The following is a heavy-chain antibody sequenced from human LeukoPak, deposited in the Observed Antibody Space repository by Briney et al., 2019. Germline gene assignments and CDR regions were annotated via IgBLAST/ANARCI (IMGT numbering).Heavy chain of an antibody. J-gene: IGHJ4*02. CDR1: GFSLTTSGVG. CDR3: ALSRYYGSGNFYVDY. D-gene: IGHD3-10*01. Sequence: ESGPTLVKPTQTLTLTCTFSGFSLTTSGVGVGWIRQPPGKALEWLALIYWDDDKRYGPSLESRLTIAKDTSKNQVVLTLTNMDPVDTATYFCALSRYYGSGNFYVDYWGQGTLVTVSS. V-gene: IGHV2-5*05. CDR2: IYWDDDK.